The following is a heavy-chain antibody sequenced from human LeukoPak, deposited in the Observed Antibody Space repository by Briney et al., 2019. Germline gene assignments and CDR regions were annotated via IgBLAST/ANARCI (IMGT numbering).Heavy chain of an antibody. CDR1: GFTFGSYS. V-gene: IGHV3-21*01. CDR2: ISSSSSYI. J-gene: IGHJ3*02. D-gene: IGHD1-20*01. CDR3: ARDRYNWNPDAFDI. Sequence: GGSLRLSCAASGFTFGSYSMNWVRQAPGKGLEWVSSISSSSSYIYYADSVKGRFTISRDNAKNSLYLQMNSLRAEDTAVYYCARDRYNWNPDAFDIWGQGTMVTVSS.